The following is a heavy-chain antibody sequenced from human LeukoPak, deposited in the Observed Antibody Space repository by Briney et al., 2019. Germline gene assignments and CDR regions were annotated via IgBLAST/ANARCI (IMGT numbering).Heavy chain of an antibody. CDR3: ARALGTQLYYFDY. CDR1: GFTVTRKY. Sequence: PGGSLRLSCAASGFTVTRKYMTWVRHTPGKGLEWVSFIYSGGSTYYADSVKGRFTISRDNSKNTLYLQMDSPRAEDTAVYYCARALGTQLYYFDYWGQGTLVTVSS. D-gene: IGHD1-1*01. J-gene: IGHJ4*02. V-gene: IGHV3-53*01. CDR2: IYSGGST.